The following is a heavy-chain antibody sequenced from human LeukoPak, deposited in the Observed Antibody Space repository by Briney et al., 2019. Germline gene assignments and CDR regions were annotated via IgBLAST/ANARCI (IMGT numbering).Heavy chain of an antibody. D-gene: IGHD2-15*01. Sequence: SETLSLTCTVSGGSISSYYWSWIRQPPGKGLEWIGYIYYSGSTNYNPSLKSRVTISVDTSKNQFSLKLSSVTAADTAVYYCARDFGGGSCYDVWGQGTTVTVSS. V-gene: IGHV4-59*01. CDR2: IYYSGST. CDR3: ARDFGGGSCYDV. J-gene: IGHJ6*02. CDR1: GGSISSYY.